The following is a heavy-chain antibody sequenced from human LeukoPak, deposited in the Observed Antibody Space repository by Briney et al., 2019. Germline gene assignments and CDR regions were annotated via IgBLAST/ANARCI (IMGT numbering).Heavy chain of an antibody. Sequence: GGSLRLSCAASGFTFNNYAMNWVRQAPGKGLQWVSAVSGDGHRTFYADSVKGRFTIFRDNSMNTLSLQMNSLRVEDTAVYYCAKEQDNLLLLSHFDSWGQGILVNVSA. CDR2: VSGDGHRT. CDR1: GFTFNNYA. J-gene: IGHJ4*02. V-gene: IGHV3-23*01. CDR3: AKEQDNLLLLSHFDS. D-gene: IGHD1-14*01.